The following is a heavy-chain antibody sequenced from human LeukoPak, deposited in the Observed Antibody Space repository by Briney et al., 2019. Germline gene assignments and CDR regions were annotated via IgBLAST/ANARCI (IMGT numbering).Heavy chain of an antibody. CDR3: ARAPPGYYDSSGYWDL. D-gene: IGHD3-22*01. CDR2: IIPIFGTA. V-gene: IGHV1-69*05. Sequence: GASVKVSCKASGGTFSSYAISWVRQAPGQGLEWMGGIIPIFGTANYAQKFEGRVTITTEESTSTASMELSSLRSEDTAVYYCARAPPGYYDSSGYWDLWGQGTLVTVSS. J-gene: IGHJ4*02. CDR1: GGTFSSYA.